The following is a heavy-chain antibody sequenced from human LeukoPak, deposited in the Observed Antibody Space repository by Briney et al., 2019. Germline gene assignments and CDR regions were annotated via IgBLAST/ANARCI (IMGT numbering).Heavy chain of an antibody. V-gene: IGHV3-66*01. CDR3: ASSVRPGGGWLLYVWSGYFDY. CDR2: IYSGGST. Sequence: GGSLRLSCAASGFTVSSNYMSWVRQAPGKGLEWVSVIYSGGSTYYADSVKGRFTISRDNSKNTLYLQMNSLRAEDTAVYYCASSVRPGGGWLLYVWSGYFDYWGQGTLVTVSS. J-gene: IGHJ4*02. CDR1: GFTVSSNY. D-gene: IGHD3-3*01.